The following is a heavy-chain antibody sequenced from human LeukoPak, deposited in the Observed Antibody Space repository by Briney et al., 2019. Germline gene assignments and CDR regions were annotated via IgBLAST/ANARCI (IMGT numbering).Heavy chain of an antibody. V-gene: IGHV3-7*01. J-gene: IGHJ3*02. D-gene: IGHD2-21*02. CDR3: ARGGVTHGFDI. Sequence: GGSLRLSCIASQFSLSGYWMRWVRQAPGNGLEWVANIKEDGSEMYYADSVRGRFTISRDNAKNSLYLQMNNLIAEDTAVNYCARGGVTHGFDIWGQGTVVTVSS. CDR1: QFSLSGYW. CDR2: IKEDGSEM.